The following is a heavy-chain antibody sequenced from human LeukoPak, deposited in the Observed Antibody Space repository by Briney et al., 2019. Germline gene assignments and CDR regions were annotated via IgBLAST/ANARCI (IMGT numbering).Heavy chain of an antibody. CDR1: GYTFTGYY. J-gene: IGHJ4*02. CDR2: INPNSGGT. D-gene: IGHD3-10*01. V-gene: IGHV1-2*02. Sequence: AASVKVSCTASGYTFTGYYMHWVRQAPGQGLEWMGWINPNSGGTNYAQKFQGRVTMTRDTSISTAYMELSRLRSDDTAVYYCARQTYYYGSGSPDYWGQGTLVTVSS. CDR3: ARQTYYYGSGSPDY.